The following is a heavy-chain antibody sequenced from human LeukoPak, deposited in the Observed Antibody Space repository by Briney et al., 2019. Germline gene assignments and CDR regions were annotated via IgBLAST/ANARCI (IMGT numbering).Heavy chain of an antibody. CDR3: ARDRADFWSGYQLYYFDY. V-gene: IGHV4-61*02. D-gene: IGHD3-3*01. Sequence: SETLSLTCTVSGGSISSGSYYWSWLRQPAGKGLEWIGRIYTSGSTNYNPSLKSRVTISVDTSKNQFSLKLSSMTAADTAVYYCARDRADFWSGYQLYYFDYWGQGTLVTVSS. CDR2: IYTSGST. J-gene: IGHJ4*02. CDR1: GGSISSGSYY.